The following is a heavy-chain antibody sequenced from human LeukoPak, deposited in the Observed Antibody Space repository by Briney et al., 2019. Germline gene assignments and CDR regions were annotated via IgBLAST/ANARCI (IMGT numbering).Heavy chain of an antibody. Sequence: ASVKVSCKASGGTFISYAISWVRQAPGQGLEWMGGIIPIFGTANYAQKFQGRVTITTDESTSTAYMELSSLRSEDTAVYYCARTYDSSGYNDAFDIWGQGTMVTVSS. CDR2: IIPIFGTA. J-gene: IGHJ3*02. CDR1: GGTFISYA. CDR3: ARTYDSSGYNDAFDI. V-gene: IGHV1-69*05. D-gene: IGHD3-22*01.